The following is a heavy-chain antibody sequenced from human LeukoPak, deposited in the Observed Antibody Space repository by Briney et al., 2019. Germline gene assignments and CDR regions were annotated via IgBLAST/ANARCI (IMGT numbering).Heavy chain of an antibody. D-gene: IGHD6-13*01. V-gene: IGHV3-7*03. J-gene: IGHJ4*02. CDR1: GFTFNTYW. Sequence: PGGSLRLSCSGSGFTFNTYWVSWVRQAPGKGLEWVANIKQDGSEKDYVDSVKGRFTISRDNAKKSLYLEMNSLRVEDTAVYYCASWEGSSWFDYWGQGTLVTVSS. CDR2: IKQDGSEK. CDR3: ASWEGSSWFDY.